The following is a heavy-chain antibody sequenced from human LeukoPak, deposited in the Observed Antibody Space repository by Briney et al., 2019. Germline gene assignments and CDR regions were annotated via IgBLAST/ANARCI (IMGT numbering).Heavy chain of an antibody. Sequence: GGSLRLSCAVSGFTVSSNYMSWVRQAPGKGLEWVSVIYSGGSTYYADSVKGRFTISRDNSKNTLYLQMNSLRAEDTAVYYCAISWSGYYKYFDYWGQGTLVTVSS. CDR1: GFTVSSNY. D-gene: IGHD3-3*01. V-gene: IGHV3-53*01. CDR2: IYSGGST. CDR3: AISWSGYYKYFDY. J-gene: IGHJ4*02.